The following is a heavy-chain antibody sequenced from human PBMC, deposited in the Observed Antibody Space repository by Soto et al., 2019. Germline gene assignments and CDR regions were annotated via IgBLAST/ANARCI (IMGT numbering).Heavy chain of an antibody. CDR1: GFTFSSYA. CDR2: ITGSGGTR. V-gene: IGHV3-23*01. J-gene: IGHJ4*02. Sequence: EVQLLESGGGLVQPGGSLRLSCAPSGFTFSSYAMNWVRHAPGKGLEWVSAITGSGGTRYFADSVKGRFTISRDNSKNTLYLQMNSLRVEDTGIYYCAKGPLGAVAGTERSFDFWGQGTLVTVSA. D-gene: IGHD6-19*01. CDR3: AKGPLGAVAGTERSFDF.